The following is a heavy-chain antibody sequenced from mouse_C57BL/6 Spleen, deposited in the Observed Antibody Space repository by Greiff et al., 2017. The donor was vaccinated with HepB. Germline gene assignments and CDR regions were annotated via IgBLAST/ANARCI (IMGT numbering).Heavy chain of an antibody. CDR3: ARSREGEFSY. CDR1: GYSFTGYY. CDR2: INPSTGGT. J-gene: IGHJ2*01. V-gene: IGHV1-42*01. Sequence: EVQLQESGPELVKPGASVKISCKASGYSFTGYYMNWVKQSPEKSLEWIGEINPSTGGTTYNQKFKAKATLTVDKSSSTAYMQLKSLTSEDSAVYYCARSREGEFSYWGQGTTLTVSS.